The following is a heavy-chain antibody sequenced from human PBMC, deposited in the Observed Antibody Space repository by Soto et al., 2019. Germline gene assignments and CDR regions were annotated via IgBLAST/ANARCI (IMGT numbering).Heavy chain of an antibody. V-gene: IGHV4-59*08. CDR3: AQGAPLFDN. CDR2: IYYSGST. CDR1: GGSISSYY. J-gene: IGHJ4*02. Sequence: SETLSLTCTVSGGSISSYYWSWIRQPPGKGLEWIGYIYYSGSTNYNPSLKSRVTISVDTSKNQFSLKLSSVTAADTAIYYCAQGAPLFDNWGQGIRVTVSS.